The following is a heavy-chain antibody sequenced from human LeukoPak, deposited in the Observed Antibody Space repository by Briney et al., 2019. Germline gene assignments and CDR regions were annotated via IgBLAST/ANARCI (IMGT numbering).Heavy chain of an antibody. CDR1: GFTFSSYA. Sequence: GGSLRLSCAASGFTFSSYAMSWVRQAPGKGLEWVSGLSGSGDDTYYADSVKGRFTISRDNSKNTLYLRMNSLRAEDTAIYYCAKPWGYFDWLPGPDYWGQGTLVTVSS. CDR2: LSGSGDDT. J-gene: IGHJ4*02. CDR3: AKPWGYFDWLPGPDY. D-gene: IGHD3-9*01. V-gene: IGHV3-23*01.